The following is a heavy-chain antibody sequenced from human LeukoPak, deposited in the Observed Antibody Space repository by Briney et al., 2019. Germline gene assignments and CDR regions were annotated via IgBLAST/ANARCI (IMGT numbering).Heavy chain of an antibody. CDR1: GGSISSGGYY. CDR2: IYKSGSS. D-gene: IGHD3-22*01. CDR3: ARVYDSSGVDSFDI. V-gene: IGHV4-31*03. J-gene: IGHJ3*02. Sequence: SETLSLTCTVSGGSISSGGYYWSWIRQHPGKGLEWIGYIYKSGSSYYNPSLKSRVIISLDTSKNQFSLRLSSVTAADTAVYYCARVYDSSGVDSFDIWGQGTMVTVSA.